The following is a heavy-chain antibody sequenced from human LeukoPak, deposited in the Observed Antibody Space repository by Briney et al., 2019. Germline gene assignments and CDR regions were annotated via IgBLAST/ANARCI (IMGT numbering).Heavy chain of an antibody. V-gene: IGHV3-7*01. CDR3: ARENTIFGVVNNY. Sequence: GGSLRLSCAASGFTFSSYWMSWVRQAPGKGLEWVANIKQDGSEKYYVDSVKGRFTISRDNAKNSLYLQMNSLRAEDTAVYYCARENTIFGVVNNYWGQGTLVTVSS. D-gene: IGHD3-3*01. CDR1: GFTFSSYW. J-gene: IGHJ4*02. CDR2: IKQDGSEK.